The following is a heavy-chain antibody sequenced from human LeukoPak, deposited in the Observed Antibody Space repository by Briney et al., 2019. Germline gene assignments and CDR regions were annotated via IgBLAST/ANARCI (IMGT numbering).Heavy chain of an antibody. CDR3: AXGDIXYYDFWSGYFETSYYFDY. J-gene: IGHJ4*02. Sequence: PSETLSLTCAVYGGSFSGYYWSWIRQPPGKGLEWIGEINHSGSTNYNPSLKSRVTVSVDTSKNQFSLKLSSVTAADTAVYYCAXGDIXYYDFWSGYFETSYYFDYWGQGTLVTVSS. V-gene: IGHV4-34*01. CDR2: INHSGST. CDR1: GGSFSGYY. D-gene: IGHD3-3*01.